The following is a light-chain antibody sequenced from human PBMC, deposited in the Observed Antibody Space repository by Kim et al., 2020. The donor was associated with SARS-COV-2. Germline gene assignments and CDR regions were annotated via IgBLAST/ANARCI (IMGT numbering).Light chain of an antibody. V-gene: IGKV2-40*01. CDR3: MQRREFPWT. CDR2: ALS. J-gene: IGKJ1*01. CDR1: QSHFDSNDGNTS. Sequence: ASISFRSRQSHFDSNDGNTSLDWYLQKPEQSPQLLLYALSHRAPRVPDRFSGSGSGTDFTLKISSVESEDVGVYYCMQRREFPWTFGQGTKVDIK.